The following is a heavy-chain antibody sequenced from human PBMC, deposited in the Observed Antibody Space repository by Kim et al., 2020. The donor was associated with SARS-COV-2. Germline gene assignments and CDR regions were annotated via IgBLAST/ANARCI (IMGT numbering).Heavy chain of an antibody. J-gene: IGHJ4*02. Sequence: YTSGCTNYNPSLPSRVTMSVDMSKNQFSLKLSSVTAADTAVYYCASALGHWGQGTLVTVSS. V-gene: IGHV4-4*07. CDR3: ASALGH. D-gene: IGHD3-16*02. CDR2: YTSGCT.